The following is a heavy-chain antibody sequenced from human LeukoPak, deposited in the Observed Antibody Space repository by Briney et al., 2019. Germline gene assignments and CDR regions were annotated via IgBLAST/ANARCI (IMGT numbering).Heavy chain of an antibody. CDR3: ASSWSGSDIRGWFDP. V-gene: IGHV1-69*06. Sequence: GASVNVSCKSSGGTFSSYAISWVRQAPGQGLEWMGGIIPIFGTANYAQKFQGRVTITADKSTSTAYMELSSLRSEDTAVYYCASSWSGSDIRGWFDPWGQGTLVTVSS. J-gene: IGHJ5*02. CDR1: GGTFSSYA. CDR2: IIPIFGTA. D-gene: IGHD1-1*01.